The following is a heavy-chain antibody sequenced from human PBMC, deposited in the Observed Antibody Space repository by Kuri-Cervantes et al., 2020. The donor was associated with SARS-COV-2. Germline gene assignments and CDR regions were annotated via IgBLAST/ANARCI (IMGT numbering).Heavy chain of an antibody. D-gene: IGHD4-11*01. Sequence: SCKASGGTFSSYAMSWVRQAPGKGLEWVSAISGSGGSTYYADSVKGRFTISRDNSKNTLYLQMNSLRAEDTAVYYCAKDLTTNYYYYMDVWGKGTTVTVSS. CDR1: GGTFSSYA. V-gene: IGHV3-23*01. CDR3: AKDLTTNYYYYMDV. CDR2: ISGSGGST. J-gene: IGHJ6*03.